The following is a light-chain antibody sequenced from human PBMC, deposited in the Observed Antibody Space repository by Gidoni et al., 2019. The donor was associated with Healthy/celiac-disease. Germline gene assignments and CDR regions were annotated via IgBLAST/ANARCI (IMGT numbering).Light chain of an antibody. CDR3: QQYNTWSLT. V-gene: IGKV3-15*01. J-gene: IGKJ4*01. Sequence: LSASPGETATLSCRSSYSVSRNLAWYQQKPSQAPRLLIHRASTRATGIPGRFSGSGSCTEFTLTISSLQSEDFAVYYCQQYNTWSLTFGGGTKVEIK. CDR2: RAS. CDR1: YSVSRN.